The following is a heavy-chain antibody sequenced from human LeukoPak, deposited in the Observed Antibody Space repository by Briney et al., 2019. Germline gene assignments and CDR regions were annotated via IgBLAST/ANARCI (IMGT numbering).Heavy chain of an antibody. Sequence: KTGGSLRLSCTASGFTFNSYSMNWVRRAPGKGLEWVSSISSSSSYIYYADSVKGRFTISRDNAKNSLYLQMNRLRAEDTAVYYCARDIPRRSDSDQAVDYWGQGTLVTVSS. CDR3: ARDIPRRSDSDQAVDY. V-gene: IGHV3-21*01. J-gene: IGHJ4*02. CDR1: GFTFNSYS. D-gene: IGHD2-21*01. CDR2: ISSSSSYI.